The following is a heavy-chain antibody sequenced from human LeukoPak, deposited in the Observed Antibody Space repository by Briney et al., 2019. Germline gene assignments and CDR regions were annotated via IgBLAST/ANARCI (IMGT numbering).Heavy chain of an antibody. CDR2: TWSDGRSE. J-gene: IGHJ4*02. D-gene: IGHD6-19*01. CDR3: AKDHVAVAGAFDY. CDR1: GVSLSSHG. V-gene: IGHV3-30*02. Sequence: TGGSLRLSCVVSGVSLSSHGMHWVRQAPGKRLEWLTFTWSDGRSEYYADSVKGRFTISRDNSKNTLYLQLNSLRAEDTAVYYCAKDHVAVAGAFDYWGQGTLVTVSS.